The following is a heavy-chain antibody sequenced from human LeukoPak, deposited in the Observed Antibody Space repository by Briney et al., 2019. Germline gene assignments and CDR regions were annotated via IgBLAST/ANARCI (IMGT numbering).Heavy chain of an antibody. Sequence: GGSLRLSCAASGFTFSSYCMTWVRQAPGKGLEWVANIKQEGGGEYCVDSVKGRFTISRDNTKNSLYLQMNSLRAEDTAVYYCARDPEDYYDSSGNYDAFDIWGQGTMVTVSS. CDR2: IKQEGGGE. CDR1: GFTFSSYC. V-gene: IGHV3-7*01. CDR3: ARDPEDYYDSSGNYDAFDI. D-gene: IGHD3-22*01. J-gene: IGHJ3*02.